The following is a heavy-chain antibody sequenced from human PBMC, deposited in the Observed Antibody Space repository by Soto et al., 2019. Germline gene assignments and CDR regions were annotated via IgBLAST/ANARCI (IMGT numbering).Heavy chain of an antibody. Sequence: GGSLRLSCAASGFTFSSYSMNWVRQAPGKGLEWVSSISSSSSYIYYADSVKGRFTISRDNAKNSLYLQMNSLRAEDTAVYYCARKEPEPYYYDSSGQPWGQGTLVTVSS. J-gene: IGHJ4*02. V-gene: IGHV3-21*01. D-gene: IGHD3-22*01. CDR1: GFTFSSYS. CDR3: ARKEPEPYYYDSSGQP. CDR2: ISSSSSYI.